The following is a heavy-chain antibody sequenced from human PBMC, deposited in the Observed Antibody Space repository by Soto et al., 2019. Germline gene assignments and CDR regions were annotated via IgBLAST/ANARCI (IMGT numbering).Heavy chain of an antibody. J-gene: IGHJ6*02. D-gene: IGHD3-10*01. V-gene: IGHV3-23*01. CDR2: IGEGGVSR. Sequence: GGSLRLSCVASGFDFSTYAMSWVRQAPGKGLEWVSVIGEGGVSRVYADAVKGRFTISRDNSNNTLYLQMTSLRVDDTAMYYCARDSVTRVSSDIPGMDVWGQGTTVTVSS. CDR3: ARDSVTRVSSDIPGMDV. CDR1: GFDFSTYA.